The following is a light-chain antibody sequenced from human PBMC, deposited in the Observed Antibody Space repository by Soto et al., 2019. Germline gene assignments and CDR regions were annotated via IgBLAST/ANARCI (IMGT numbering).Light chain of an antibody. V-gene: IGKV1-33*01. Sequence: DIQMTQSPSSLSASVGDRVTITCQASQDISNYLNWYQQKPGKAPKLLIYDASNLETGSPSRFSGSGPETAFTYPITSLQPEDIPTYYCQQYDKLPYTFGQGTKLEI. CDR2: DAS. CDR3: QQYDKLPYT. CDR1: QDISNY. J-gene: IGKJ2*01.